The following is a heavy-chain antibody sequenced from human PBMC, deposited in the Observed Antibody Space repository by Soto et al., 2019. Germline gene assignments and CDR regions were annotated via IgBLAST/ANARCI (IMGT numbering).Heavy chain of an antibody. J-gene: IGHJ4*02. Sequence: QVQLVESGGGVVQPGRSLRLSCAVSGLSFSNYGMHWVRQAPGKGLEWVAVIWYDGSGEYYADSVKGRFTIFRDNSKETLYLQMNSLRADDTAVYYCATDQGVYWGQGTLVTVSS. CDR3: ATDQGVY. CDR2: IWYDGSGE. CDR1: GLSFSNYG. V-gene: IGHV3-33*01.